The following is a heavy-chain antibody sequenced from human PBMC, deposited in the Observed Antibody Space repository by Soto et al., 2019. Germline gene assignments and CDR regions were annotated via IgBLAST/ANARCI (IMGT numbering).Heavy chain of an antibody. CDR2: IVVGSGNT. V-gene: IGHV1-58*01. J-gene: IGHJ4*02. CDR3: AGEYYYDSSGYYTY. D-gene: IGHD3-22*01. CDR1: GLTFTSSA. Sequence: GASVKVSCKASGLTFTSSAVQWVRQARGQRLEWIGWIVVGSGNTNYAQKFQERVTITRDMSTSTAYMELSSLRSEDTAVYYCAGEYYYDSSGYYTYWGQGTLVTVPQ.